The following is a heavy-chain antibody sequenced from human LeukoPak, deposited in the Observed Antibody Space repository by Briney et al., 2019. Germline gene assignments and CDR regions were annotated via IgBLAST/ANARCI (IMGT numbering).Heavy chain of an antibody. J-gene: IGHJ4*02. D-gene: IGHD3-22*01. CDR2: IRSKAYGGTT. V-gene: IGHV3-49*04. Sequence: GGSLRLSCTASGFTFGDYAMSWVRQAPGKGLEWVGFIRSKAYGGTTEYAASVKGRFTISRDDSKSIAYLQMNSLKTEDTAVYYCTREEEGGYYDSSAIFDYWGQGTLVTVSS. CDR1: GFTFGDYA. CDR3: TREEEGGYYDSSAIFDY.